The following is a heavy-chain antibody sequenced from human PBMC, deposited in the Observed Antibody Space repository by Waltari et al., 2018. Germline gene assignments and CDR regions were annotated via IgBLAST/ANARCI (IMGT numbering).Heavy chain of an antibody. Sequence: EVQLVESGGGLIQPGGSLRLSCVGSGFTVNSNYMSWVRQVPGKGLDWVSNIPLGTNANYAESVRGRFTISRDNSKDTLYLQMNSLRVEDTAVYFCARHVSGPTRAAFDVWGQGTMVTVSP. CDR1: GFTVNSNY. V-gene: IGHV3-53*01. CDR3: ARHVSGPTRAAFDV. CDR2: IPLGTNA. D-gene: IGHD6-19*01. J-gene: IGHJ3*01.